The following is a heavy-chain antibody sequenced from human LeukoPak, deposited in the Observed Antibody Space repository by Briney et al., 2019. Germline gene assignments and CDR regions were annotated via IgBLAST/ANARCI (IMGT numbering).Heavy chain of an antibody. CDR3: ARAAAAGVNWFDP. Sequence: PGGSLRLSCAASGFTFSSYAMHWVRQAPGKGLEWVAVISYDGSNKYYEDSVKGRFTISRDNSKNTLYLQMNSLRAEDTAVYYCARAAAAGVNWFDPWGQGTLVTVSS. D-gene: IGHD6-13*01. V-gene: IGHV3-30-3*01. J-gene: IGHJ5*02. CDR1: GFTFSSYA. CDR2: ISYDGSNK.